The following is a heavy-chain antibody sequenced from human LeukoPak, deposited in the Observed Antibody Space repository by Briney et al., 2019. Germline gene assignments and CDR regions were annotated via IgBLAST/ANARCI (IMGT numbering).Heavy chain of an antibody. V-gene: IGHV4-39*07. D-gene: IGHD6-13*01. CDR3: ARDKDAGTGAFDI. CDR2: ISYSGST. Sequence: SETLSLTCSVSGGSIRSTSYYWGWIRQPPGKGLEWIGSISYSGSTYNNPSLKSRVIISVDTSKNQFSLKLSSVTAADTAVYYCARDKDAGTGAFDIWGQGTMVTVSS. J-gene: IGHJ3*02. CDR1: GGSIRSTSYY.